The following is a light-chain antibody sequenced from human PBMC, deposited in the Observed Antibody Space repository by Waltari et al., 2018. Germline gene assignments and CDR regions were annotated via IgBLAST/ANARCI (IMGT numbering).Light chain of an antibody. V-gene: IGLV1-40*02. CDR3: QSYDTSLSGAV. CDR2: HHN. Sequence: QSVMTQPPSVSGAPGQRVTISCTGSSSNIGAGSDVTWYKQFPGTAPKLLILHHNDRPSGVPDRFSGSKSGTSASLAINGLQADDAADYYCQSYDTSLSGAVFGGGTKLTVL. J-gene: IGLJ2*01. CDR1: SSNIGAGSD.